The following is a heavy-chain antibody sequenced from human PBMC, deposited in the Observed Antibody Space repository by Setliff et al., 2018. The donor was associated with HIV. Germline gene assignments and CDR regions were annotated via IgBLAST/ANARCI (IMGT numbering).Heavy chain of an antibody. CDR3: AKVTSYYYYYMDV. J-gene: IGHJ6*03. Sequence: RLSCAASGFTFSSYAMSWVRQAPGKGLEWVSAISGSGGSTYYADSVKGRFTISRDNSKNTLYLQMNSLRAEDTAVYYCAKVTSYYYYYMDVWGKGTTVTVSS. D-gene: IGHD4-4*01. CDR2: ISGSGGST. V-gene: IGHV3-23*01. CDR1: GFTFSSYA.